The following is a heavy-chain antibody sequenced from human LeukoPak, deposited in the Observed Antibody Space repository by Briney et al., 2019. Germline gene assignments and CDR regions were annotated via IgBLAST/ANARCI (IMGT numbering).Heavy chain of an antibody. J-gene: IGHJ4*02. D-gene: IGHD4-17*01. CDR3: AKKRTDYALDY. CDR1: GFTFGSYG. Sequence: GGSLRLSCAASGFTFGSYGIHWVRQAPGKGLEWVAVISYDGSNKYYADSVKGRFTISRDNSKNTLYLQVNSLRAEDTAVYYCAKKRTDYALDYWGQGTLVTVSS. CDR2: ISYDGSNK. V-gene: IGHV3-30*18.